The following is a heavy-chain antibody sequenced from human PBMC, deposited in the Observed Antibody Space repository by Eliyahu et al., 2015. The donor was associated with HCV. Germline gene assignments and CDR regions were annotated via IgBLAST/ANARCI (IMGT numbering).Heavy chain of an antibody. CDR2: IRNKADSYAT. CDR3: ARQTSSCHDY. Sequence: EVQLVEXGGGLVQPGGSLXLSXAASGFXFSDSHMHWVRQAXGKGLXWVGXIRNKADSYATAYGESVKGRFIISRDDSKNTAFLQMNSLKTEDTAVYYCARQTSSCHDYWGQGILVTVSS. V-gene: IGHV3-73*02. D-gene: IGHD6-13*01. CDR1: GFXFSDSH. J-gene: IGHJ4*02.